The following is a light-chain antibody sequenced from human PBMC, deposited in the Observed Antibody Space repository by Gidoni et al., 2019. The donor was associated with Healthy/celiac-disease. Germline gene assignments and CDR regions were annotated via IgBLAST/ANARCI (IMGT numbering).Light chain of an antibody. CDR1: QSVSSN. CDR2: GAS. Sequence: LSCRAGQSVSSNLAWYQQKPGQAPRLLIYGASTRATGIPARFSGSGSGTEFTLTISSLQSEDFAVYYCQQYNNWLWTFGQGTKVEIK. V-gene: IGKV3-15*01. CDR3: QQYNNWLWT. J-gene: IGKJ1*01.